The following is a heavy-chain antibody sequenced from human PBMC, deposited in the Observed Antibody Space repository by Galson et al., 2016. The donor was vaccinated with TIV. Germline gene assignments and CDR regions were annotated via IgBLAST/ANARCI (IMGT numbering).Heavy chain of an antibody. V-gene: IGHV3-30*03. D-gene: IGHD3-10*02. CDR1: GFTFSTYG. J-gene: IGHJ4*02. CDR3: ARVFASYNFDY. CDR2: ISYDGSDI. Sequence: LRLSCAASGFTFSTYGMHWVRQAPGKGLEWVAFISYDGSDINYADSVKGRFTISRDKSKNTLYLQMNSLRPEDTAVYSCARVFASYNFDYWGQGTLVTVSS.